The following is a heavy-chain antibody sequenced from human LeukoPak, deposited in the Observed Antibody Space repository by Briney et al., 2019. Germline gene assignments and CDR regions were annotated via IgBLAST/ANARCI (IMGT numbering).Heavy chain of an antibody. CDR2: IYYSGST. CDR3: ASSDP. V-gene: IGHV4-39*01. J-gene: IGHJ5*02. CDR1: GGTISSSSYY. Sequence: SETLSLTCTVSGGTISSSSYYWGWIRQPPGKGLEWIGSIYYSGSTYYNPSLNSRVTISVDTAKNQCSLNLSSVTAADTAVYYCASSDPWGQGTLVTVSS.